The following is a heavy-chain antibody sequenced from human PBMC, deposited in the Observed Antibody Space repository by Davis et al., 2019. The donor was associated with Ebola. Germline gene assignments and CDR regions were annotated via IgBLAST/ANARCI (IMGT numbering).Heavy chain of an antibody. CDR1: GYTFTSYG. J-gene: IGHJ4*02. D-gene: IGHD6-19*01. CDR2: ISAYNGNT. Sequence: ASVKVSCKASGYTFTSYGISWVRQAPGQGLEWMGWISAYNGNTNYAQKFQGRVTMTEDTSTDTAYMELSSLRSEDTALYYCSAAARDQLSYTSGWFAFDFWGQGTLVTVSS. V-gene: IGHV1-18*01. CDR3: SAAARDQLSYTSGWFAFDF.